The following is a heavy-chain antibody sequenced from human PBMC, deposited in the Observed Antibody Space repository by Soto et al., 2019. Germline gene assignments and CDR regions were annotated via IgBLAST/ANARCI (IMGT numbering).Heavy chain of an antibody. CDR1: GYTRTELS. CDR2: FDPEDGET. J-gene: IGHJ3*02. D-gene: IGHD5-12*01. CDR3: ATDRSGYGVNDAFDI. V-gene: IGHV1-24*01. Sequence: ASVKVSCKVSGYTRTELSMHWGRQAPGKGLEWMGGFDPEDGETIYAQKFQGRVTMTEDTSTDTAYMELSSLRSEDTAVYYCATDRSGYGVNDAFDIWGQGTMVTVSS.